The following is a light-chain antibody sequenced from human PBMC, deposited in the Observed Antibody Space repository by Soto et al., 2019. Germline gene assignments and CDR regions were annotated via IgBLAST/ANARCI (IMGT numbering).Light chain of an antibody. V-gene: IGKV4-1*01. CDR1: QSVLYSSNNKNY. Sequence: DIVMTQSPDSLAVSLGERATTNCKSSQSVLYSSNNKNYLAWYQQKPGQPPKLLIYCASTRASGVPDRFSGSGSGTDFTLTISSLQAEDVAVYYCQQYDSTPWTFGQGTKVEIK. CDR2: CAS. CDR3: QQYDSTPWT. J-gene: IGKJ1*01.